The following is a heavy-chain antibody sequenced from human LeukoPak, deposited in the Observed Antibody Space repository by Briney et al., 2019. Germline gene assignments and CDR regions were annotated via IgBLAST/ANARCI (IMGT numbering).Heavy chain of an antibody. V-gene: IGHV5-10-1*01. D-gene: IGHD4-17*01. J-gene: IGHJ4*02. CDR2: IDPSDSYT. CDR1: GYSFTTYW. CDR3: ARPMGTYGDYDY. Sequence: LGESLKISCKGSGYSFTTYWITWVRQMPGKGLEWMGRIDPSDSYTNYSPSFQGHFTISADKSISTAYLQWSSLKAPDTAMYYCARPMGTYGDYDYWGQGTLVTVSS.